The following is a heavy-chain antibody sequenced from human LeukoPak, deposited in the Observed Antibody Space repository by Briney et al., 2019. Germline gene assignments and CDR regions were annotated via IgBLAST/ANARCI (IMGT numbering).Heavy chain of an antibody. D-gene: IGHD3-10*01. J-gene: IGHJ5*02. CDR2: IYTSGST. CDR3: ARGAYGSPSQNWFDP. Sequence: SETLSLTCNVSGGSISSYYWSWIRQPAGEGLEWIGRIYTSGSTDYNPSLKSRVTMSVDTSKNQFSLKLSSVTAADTAVYYCARGAYGSPSQNWFDPWGQGTLVTVSS. V-gene: IGHV4-4*07. CDR1: GGSISSYY.